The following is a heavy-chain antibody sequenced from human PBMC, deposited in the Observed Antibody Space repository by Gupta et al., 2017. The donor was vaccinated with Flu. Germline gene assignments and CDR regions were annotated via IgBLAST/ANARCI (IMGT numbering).Heavy chain of an antibody. J-gene: IGHJ4*02. CDR2: INHSGST. V-gene: IGHV4-34*01. CDR3: ARGAFGSYPYYFDY. D-gene: IGHD3-16*01. Sequence: RQPPGKGLEWIGEINHSGSTNYNPSLKSRVTISVDTSKNQFSLKLSSVTAADTAVYYCARGAFGSYPYYFDYWGQGTLVTASS.